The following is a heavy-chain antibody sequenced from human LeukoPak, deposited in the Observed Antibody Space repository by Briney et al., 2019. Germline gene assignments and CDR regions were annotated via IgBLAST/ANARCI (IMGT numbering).Heavy chain of an antibody. Sequence: SETLSLACIVSGGSISSSGYYWDWIRQPPGKGLEWIGNFYYTGSTYYNPSLKSRITISVDTSKNQFSLKLRSVTAADTAVYYCARHSRSGYGDYESAFDIWGQGTMVTVSS. D-gene: IGHD5-12*01. J-gene: IGHJ3*02. CDR1: GGSISSSGYY. CDR3: ARHSRSGYGDYESAFDI. V-gene: IGHV4-39*01. CDR2: FYYTGST.